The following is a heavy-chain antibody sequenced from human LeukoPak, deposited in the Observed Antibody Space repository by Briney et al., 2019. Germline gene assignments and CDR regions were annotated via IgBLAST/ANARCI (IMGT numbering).Heavy chain of an antibody. V-gene: IGHV1-2*02. CDR1: GYTFTGYY. D-gene: IGHD2-21*02. CDR2: INPNSGGT. CDR3: ARALYCGGDCFDAFDI. Sequence: ASVRVSCKASGYTFTGYYMHWVRQAPGQGLEWMGWINPNSGGTNYAQKFQGRVTMTRDMSTSTVYMELSSLRSEDTAVYYCARALYCGGDCFDAFDIWGQGTMVTVSS. J-gene: IGHJ3*02.